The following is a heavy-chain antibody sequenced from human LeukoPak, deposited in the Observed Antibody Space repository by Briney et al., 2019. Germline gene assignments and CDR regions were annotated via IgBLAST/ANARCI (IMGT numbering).Heavy chain of an antibody. D-gene: IGHD3-22*01. J-gene: IGHJ4*02. CDR1: GGSISSGGYY. V-gene: IGHV4-31*11. CDR2: IYYSGST. Sequence: SETLSLTCAVYGGSISSGGYYWSWIRQHPGKGLEWIGYIYYSGSTYYNPSLKSRVTISVDTSKNQFSLKLSSVTAADTAVYYCARDTYYYDSSGLDYWGQGTLVTVSS. CDR3: ARDTYYYDSSGLDY.